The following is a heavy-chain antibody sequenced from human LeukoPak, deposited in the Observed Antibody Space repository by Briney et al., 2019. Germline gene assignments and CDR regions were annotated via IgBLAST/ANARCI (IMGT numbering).Heavy chain of an antibody. CDR2: ISYDGSNK. Sequence: GGSLRLSCAASGFTFSSCGMHWVRQAPGKGLEWVAVISYDGSNKYYADFVKGRFTISRDNSKNTLYLQMNSLRAEDTAVYYCAKDHNYGSGSFFDYWGQGTLVTVSS. CDR3: AKDHNYGSGSFFDY. D-gene: IGHD3-10*01. J-gene: IGHJ4*02. V-gene: IGHV3-30*18. CDR1: GFTFSSCG.